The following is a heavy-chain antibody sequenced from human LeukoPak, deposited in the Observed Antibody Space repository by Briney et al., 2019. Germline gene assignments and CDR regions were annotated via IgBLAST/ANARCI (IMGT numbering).Heavy chain of an antibody. Sequence: ASVKVSCKASGYTFTSYYMHWVRQAPGQGLEWMGIINPSGGSTSYAQKFQGRVTMTRDMSTSTVYMELSSLRSEDTAVYYCAKSARIAAAGPDYWSQGTLVTVSS. J-gene: IGHJ4*02. CDR1: GYTFTSYY. CDR3: AKSARIAAAGPDY. CDR2: INPSGGST. D-gene: IGHD6-13*01. V-gene: IGHV1-46*01.